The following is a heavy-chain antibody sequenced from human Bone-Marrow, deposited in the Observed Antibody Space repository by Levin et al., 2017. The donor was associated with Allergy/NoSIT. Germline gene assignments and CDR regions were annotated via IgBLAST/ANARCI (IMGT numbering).Heavy chain of an antibody. CDR2: IYPADSDI. V-gene: IGHV5-51*01. Sequence: GESLKISCKASGFDFGSDWNAWLRQMPGTGLELMGLIYPADSDIRYSPSFQGHVTISADTSIRTAYLQWSSLKASDTAVYYCARSMGRSYYFYYYALDVWGRGTTVTVSS. CDR3: ARSMGRSYYFYYYALDV. D-gene: IGHD1-26*01. J-gene: IGHJ6*02. CDR1: GFDFGSDW.